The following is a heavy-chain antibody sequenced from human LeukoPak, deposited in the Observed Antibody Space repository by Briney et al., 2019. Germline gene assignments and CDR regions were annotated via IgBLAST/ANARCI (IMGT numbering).Heavy chain of an antibody. CDR3: AREGVVAAGDY. V-gene: IGHV3-7*01. D-gene: IGHD2-15*01. CDR1: GFTFSIYW. CDR2: IKQDGSEK. J-gene: IGHJ4*02. Sequence: PGGSLRLSCAASGFTFSIYWMRWVRQAPGKGLEWVANIKQDGSEKNYVDSVKGRFTISRDNGKNALYLLMNSLRAEDTAVYYCAREGVVAAGDYWGQGTLVTVSS.